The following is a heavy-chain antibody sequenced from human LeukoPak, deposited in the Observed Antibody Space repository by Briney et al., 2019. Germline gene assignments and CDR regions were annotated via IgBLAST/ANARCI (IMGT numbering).Heavy chain of an antibody. J-gene: IGHJ4*02. CDR2: TNPSGGST. D-gene: IGHD6-13*01. CDR1: GYTFTSYY. V-gene: IGHV1-46*01. Sequence: ASVKVSCKASGYTFTSYYMHWVRQAPGQGLEWMGITNPSGGSTSYAQKFQGRVTMTRDTSTSTVYMELSSLRSEDTAVYYCARDLMGIAYRGAFYYWGQGTLVTVSS. CDR3: ARDLMGIAYRGAFYY.